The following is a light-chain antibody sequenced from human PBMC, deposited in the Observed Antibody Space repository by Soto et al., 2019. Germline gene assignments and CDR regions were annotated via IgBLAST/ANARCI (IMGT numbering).Light chain of an antibody. Sequence: QSALTQPPSVSAAPGQKVTISCSGSSSNIGNNYVSWYQQLSGTAPKLLIYENNKRPSGIPDRFSGSKSGTSATLGITGLQTGDEADYYCGTWDSSLRGGVFGGGTKVTVL. CDR1: SSNIGNNY. V-gene: IGLV1-51*02. CDR2: ENN. CDR3: GTWDSSLRGGV. J-gene: IGLJ2*01.